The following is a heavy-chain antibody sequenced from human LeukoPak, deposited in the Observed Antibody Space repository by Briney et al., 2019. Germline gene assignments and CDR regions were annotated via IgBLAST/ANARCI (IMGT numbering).Heavy chain of an antibody. D-gene: IGHD4-11*01. J-gene: IGHJ4*01. V-gene: IGHV3-33*01. Sequence: PGGSLRLSCAASGFIFSHYDMHWVRQAPGKGLEWVAVIRSDGSNRFYAGSVKGRFTISRDNSQNTVYLQMNSLRDEDTAMYYCARDAQIGFGDSNSLKCWGHGTLVTVSS. CDR3: ARDAQIGFGDSNSLKC. CDR2: IRSDGSNR. CDR1: GFIFSHYD.